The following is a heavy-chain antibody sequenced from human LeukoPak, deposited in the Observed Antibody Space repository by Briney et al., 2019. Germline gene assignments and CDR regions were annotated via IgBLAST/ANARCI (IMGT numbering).Heavy chain of an antibody. CDR2: ISAYNGNT. J-gene: IGHJ4*02. CDR3: ARPLGYCSSTSCYGGTVFDY. CDR1: GYTFTSYG. D-gene: IGHD2-2*01. V-gene: IGHV1-18*01. Sequence: ASVKVSCKASGYTFTSYGISWVRQAPGQGLEWMGWISAYNGNTNYAQKLQGRVIMTTDTSTSTAYMELRSLRSDDTAVYYCARPLGYCSSTSCYGGTVFDYWGQGILVTVSS.